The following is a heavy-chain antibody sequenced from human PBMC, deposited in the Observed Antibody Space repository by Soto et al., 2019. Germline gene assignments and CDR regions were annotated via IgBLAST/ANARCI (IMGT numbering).Heavy chain of an antibody. CDR3: ARGRSVAVAGTGYYYYYGMDV. CDR2: MNPNSGNT. Sequence: GSVKVSCKASGYTFTSYDINWVRQATGQGLEWMGWMNPNSGNTGYAQKFQGRVTMTRNTSISTAYMELSSLRSEDTAVYYCARGRSVAVAGTGYYYYYGMDVWGQGTTVTVSS. J-gene: IGHJ6*02. V-gene: IGHV1-8*01. D-gene: IGHD6-19*01. CDR1: GYTFTSYD.